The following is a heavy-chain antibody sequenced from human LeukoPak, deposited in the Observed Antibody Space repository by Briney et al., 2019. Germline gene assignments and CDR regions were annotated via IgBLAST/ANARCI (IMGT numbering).Heavy chain of an antibody. CDR2: MNPNSGNT. Sequence: ASVKVSCKASGYTFTSYDINWVRQATGQGLEWMGWMNPNSGNTGYAQKFQGRVTMTRNTSISTAYMELSSLRSEDTAVYYCARGDALVSWMATISYWFDPWGQGTLVTVPS. V-gene: IGHV1-8*01. D-gene: IGHD5-24*01. CDR3: ARGDALVSWMATISYWFDP. CDR1: GYTFTSYD. J-gene: IGHJ5*02.